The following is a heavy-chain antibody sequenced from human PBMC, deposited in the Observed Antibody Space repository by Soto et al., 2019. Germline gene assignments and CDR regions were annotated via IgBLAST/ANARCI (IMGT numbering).Heavy chain of an antibody. V-gene: IGHV3-30*18. CDR2: ISYDGSNK. Sequence: GGSLRLSCAASGFTFSSYGMHWVRQAPGKGLEWVAVISYDGSNKYYADSVKGRFTISRDNSKNTLYLQMNSLRAEDTAVYYCAKDGQYSSGWSLLCYFDYPGKGTRVTVPS. J-gene: IGHJ4*02. D-gene: IGHD6-19*01. CDR1: GFTFSSYG. CDR3: AKDGQYSSGWSLLCYFDY.